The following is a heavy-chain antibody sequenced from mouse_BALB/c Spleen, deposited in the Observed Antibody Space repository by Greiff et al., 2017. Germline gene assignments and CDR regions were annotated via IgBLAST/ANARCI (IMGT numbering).Heavy chain of an antibody. V-gene: IGHV1-7*01. CDR2: INPSTGYT. CDR3: ARSDWYFEV. CDR1: GYTFTSYW. Sequence: VQVVESGAELAKPGASVKMSCKASGYTFTSYWMHWVKQRPGQGLEWIGYINPSTGYTEYNQKFKDKATLTADKSSSTAYMQLSSLTSEDSAVYYCARSDWYFEVWGAGTTVTVSS. J-gene: IGHJ1*01.